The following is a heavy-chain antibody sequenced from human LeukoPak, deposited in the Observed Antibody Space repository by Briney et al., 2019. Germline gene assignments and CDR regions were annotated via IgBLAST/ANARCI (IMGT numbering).Heavy chain of an antibody. J-gene: IGHJ3*02. CDR2: IWYDGSNK. V-gene: IGHV3-33*07. Sequence: PGRSLRLSCAASGFTFCGYGMYSGRQAPGKGLWRVAVIWYDGSNKYYADSVRGRFTISRDNSKNTLYLQMNSLRAEDTAVYYCARGAGTPDAFDIWGQGTMVTVSS. D-gene: IGHD6-13*01. CDR1: GFTFCGYG. CDR3: ARGAGTPDAFDI.